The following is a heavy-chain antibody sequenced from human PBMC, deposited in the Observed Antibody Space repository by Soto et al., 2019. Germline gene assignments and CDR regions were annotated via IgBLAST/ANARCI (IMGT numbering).Heavy chain of an antibody. CDR1: GFPFSNYA. D-gene: IGHD2-2*01. J-gene: IGHJ5*02. Sequence: GGSLSLSCAASGFPFSNYAMSWVRQAPGKGLEWVSGISAAGGSTYYADSVKGRFTISRDNSRNTLYLQMNSLRAEDTAFYYCEKGGYCTSISCPRWFDPWGQGTLVTVSS. V-gene: IGHV3-23*01. CDR2: ISAAGGST. CDR3: EKGGYCTSISCPRWFDP.